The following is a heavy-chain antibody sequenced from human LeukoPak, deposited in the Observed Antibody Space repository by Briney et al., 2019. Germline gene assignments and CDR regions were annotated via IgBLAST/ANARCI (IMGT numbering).Heavy chain of an antibody. J-gene: IGHJ3*02. D-gene: IGHD3-3*01. Sequence: TGGSLRLSCAASGFTFSNCAMSWVRQAPGKGLEWVSAISGSGGSTYYADSVKGRFTISRDNSKNTLYLQMNSLRAEDTAVYYCARHGDFWSGYYTIWGQGTMVTVSS. CDR3: ARHGDFWSGYYTI. CDR2: ISGSGGST. CDR1: GFTFSNCA. V-gene: IGHV3-23*01.